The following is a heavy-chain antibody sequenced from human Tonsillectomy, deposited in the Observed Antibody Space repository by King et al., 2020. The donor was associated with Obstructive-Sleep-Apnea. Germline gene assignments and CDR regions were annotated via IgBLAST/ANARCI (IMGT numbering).Heavy chain of an antibody. CDR2: IYYSGST. CDR1: GDSISTYY. D-gene: IGHD5-18*01. Sequence: VQLQESGPGLVKPSETLSLTCTVSGDSISTYYWSWIRQPPGKGLEWIGYIYYSGSTSYNASRKSRVTISVDTSKNQFSLKLRSVTAADTAVYYCARDLGYSYGIDYWGQATLVTVSS. V-gene: IGHV4-59*01. CDR3: ARDLGYSYGIDY. J-gene: IGHJ4*02.